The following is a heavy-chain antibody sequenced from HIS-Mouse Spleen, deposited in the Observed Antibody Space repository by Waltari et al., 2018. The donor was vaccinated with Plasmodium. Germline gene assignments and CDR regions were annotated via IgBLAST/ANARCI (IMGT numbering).Heavy chain of an antibody. CDR2: ISWNSGSI. Sequence: EVQLVESGGGLVRPGRSLRLSCAASGFTFDDYAMHWVRQAPGKGLEWVSGISWNSGSIGYADSVKGRFTISRDNAKNSLYLQMNSLRAEDTALYYCAKDMGLELRGAFDIWGQGTMVTVSS. V-gene: IGHV3-9*01. CDR3: AKDMGLELRGAFDI. CDR1: GFTFDDYA. J-gene: IGHJ3*02. D-gene: IGHD1-7*01.